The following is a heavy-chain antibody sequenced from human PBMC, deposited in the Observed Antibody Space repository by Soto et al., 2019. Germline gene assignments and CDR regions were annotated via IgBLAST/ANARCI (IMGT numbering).Heavy chain of an antibody. CDR1: GCSISSYY. D-gene: IGHD3-9*01. J-gene: IGHJ2*01. Sequence: QVQLQESGPGLVKPSETLSLTCTVSGCSISSYYWSWIRQPPGKGLEWIGYIYYSGSTNYNPSLKSRVTISVDTSKNQFSLKLSSVTAADTAVYYCARANYDILTGPGSYWYFDLWGRGTLVTVSS. CDR2: IYYSGST. V-gene: IGHV4-59*01. CDR3: ARANYDILTGPGSYWYFDL.